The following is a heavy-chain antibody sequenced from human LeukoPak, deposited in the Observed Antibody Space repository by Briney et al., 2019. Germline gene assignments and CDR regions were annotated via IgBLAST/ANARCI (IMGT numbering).Heavy chain of an antibody. Sequence: GGSLRLSCAASGLIVSSNYMSWVRQAPGKGLEWVSALYSGGSIYYADSVKGRFTISRDNSKNMLYLQMNSLRAEDTAVYYCARDPSRGLYYFDHWGQGTLVTVSS. CDR2: LYSGGSI. CDR1: GLIVSSNY. J-gene: IGHJ4*02. D-gene: IGHD3-10*01. CDR3: ARDPSRGLYYFDH. V-gene: IGHV3-53*01.